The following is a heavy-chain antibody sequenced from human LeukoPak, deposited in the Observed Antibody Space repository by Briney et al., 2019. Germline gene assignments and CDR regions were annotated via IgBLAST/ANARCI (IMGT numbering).Heavy chain of an antibody. CDR3: ARDFGSGIEYYFDY. CDR2: INAYNGNT. Sequence: ASVKVSCKASGYTFTSYGISWVRQAPGQGLEWMGWINAYNGNTNYAQKFQGRVTMTTDTSTSTAYMELRSLRSDDTAVYYCARDFGSGIEYYFDYWGQGTLVTVSS. D-gene: IGHD3-10*01. V-gene: IGHV1-18*01. J-gene: IGHJ4*02. CDR1: GYTFTSYG.